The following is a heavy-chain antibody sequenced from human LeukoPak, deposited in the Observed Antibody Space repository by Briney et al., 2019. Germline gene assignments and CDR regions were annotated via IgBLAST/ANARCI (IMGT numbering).Heavy chain of an antibody. CDR3: ARHTRDDAFDI. V-gene: IGHV3-66*04. CDR2: IYSGGST. CDR1: GFTVSSNY. D-gene: IGHD2-2*01. J-gene: IGHJ3*02. Sequence: GGSLRLSCAASGFTVSSNYMSWVRQAPGKGLEWVSVIYSGGSTYYADSVKGRFTISRDNSKNTLYLQMNSLRAEDAAVYYCARHTRDDAFDIWGQGTMVTVSS.